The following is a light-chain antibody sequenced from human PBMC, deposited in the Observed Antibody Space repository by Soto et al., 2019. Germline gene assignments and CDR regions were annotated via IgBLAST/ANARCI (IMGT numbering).Light chain of an antibody. CDR3: QQYSKWPLT. CDR1: QSVSSY. CDR2: DAS. J-gene: IGKJ4*01. Sequence: IMLKQSPSTLSLSPGERATLSCRASQSVSSYLAWYQQKPGQAPRLLIYDASTRATGIPARFSGSGSGTEFILTISSLQSEDFAVYYCQQYSKWPLTFGGGTKVDI. V-gene: IGKV3-15*01.